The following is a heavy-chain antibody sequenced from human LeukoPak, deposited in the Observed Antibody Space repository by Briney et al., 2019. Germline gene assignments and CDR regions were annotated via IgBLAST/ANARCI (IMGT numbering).Heavy chain of an antibody. CDR3: ARDGGGVGALSPDY. CDR2: ISAYNGNT. Sequence: GASVNVSCKASGYTFTSYGISWVRQAPGQGLEWMGWISAYNGNTNYAQKFQGRVTMTTDTSTSTAYMELRSLRSDDTAVYYCARDGGGVGALSPDYWGQGTLVTVSS. CDR1: GYTFTSYG. J-gene: IGHJ4*02. V-gene: IGHV1-18*01. D-gene: IGHD1-26*01.